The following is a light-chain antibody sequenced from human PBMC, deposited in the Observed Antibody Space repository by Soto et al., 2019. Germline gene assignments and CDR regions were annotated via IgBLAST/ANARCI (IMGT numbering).Light chain of an antibody. CDR3: CSYAGSYTYV. Sequence: QSALTQPRSVSGSPGQSVTISCTGTSSDVGGYNYVSWYQKHPGKAPKLMIYDVSKRPSGVPDRFSGSKSGNTACLTISGLQAEDEADYYCCSYAGSYTYVFGTGTKVTVL. CDR2: DVS. J-gene: IGLJ1*01. V-gene: IGLV2-11*01. CDR1: SSDVGGYNY.